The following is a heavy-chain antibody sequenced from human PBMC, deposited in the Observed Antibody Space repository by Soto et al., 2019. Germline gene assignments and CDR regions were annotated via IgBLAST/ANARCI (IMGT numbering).Heavy chain of an antibody. CDR1: GFTVSNNY. CDR3: ARDPFQVFGY. Sequence: EVQVVESGGGLVQPGGSLRLSCAASGFTVSNNYMSWVRQAPGKGLEWISVIFSDGSTYYADPVKGRFTISRDNSENTLYLQINSLKAEDTAVYYCARDPFQVFGYWGQGTLVTVSS. CDR2: IFSDGST. J-gene: IGHJ4*02. V-gene: IGHV3-66*01.